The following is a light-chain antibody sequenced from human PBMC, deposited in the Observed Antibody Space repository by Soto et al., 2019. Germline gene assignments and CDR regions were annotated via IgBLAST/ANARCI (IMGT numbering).Light chain of an antibody. V-gene: IGKV3-20*01. CDR1: QSVTGNY. CDR3: QQYGSSPT. Sequence: EIVLTQSPGTLSLSPGERATLSCGASQSVTGNYLAWYQQKPGQPPRLLIFGASTRATGIPDRFSGSGSGTDFTLTISRLEPEDSAVYYCQQYGSSPTFGGGTKVDIK. J-gene: IGKJ4*01. CDR2: GAS.